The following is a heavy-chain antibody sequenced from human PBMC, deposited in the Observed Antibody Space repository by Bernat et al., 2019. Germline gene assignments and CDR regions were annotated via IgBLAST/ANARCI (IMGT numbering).Heavy chain of an antibody. Sequence: QVQLVQSGPEVTKPGVSVKVSCKPSGDTFKNDYMNLIRQAPGLGLEWMGVLNPTGERTTYAPPFKGKVSMTLDTSTSTLYLELRSPTPEDTAVYFCARSDSGGSMSFDSWGQGTLVIVSS. CDR3: ARSDSGGSMSFDS. D-gene: IGHD6-19*01. CDR2: LNPTGERT. V-gene: IGHV1-46*02. J-gene: IGHJ4*02. CDR1: GDTFKNDY.